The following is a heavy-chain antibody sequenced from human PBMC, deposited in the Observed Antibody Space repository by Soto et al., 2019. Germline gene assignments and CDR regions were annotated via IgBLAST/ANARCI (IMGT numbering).Heavy chain of an antibody. CDR1: GFTFSSYS. V-gene: IGHV3-21*01. CDR2: ISSSSSYI. D-gene: IGHD3-10*01. CDR3: ARVGSGSYDPDYYYYYYMDV. J-gene: IGHJ6*03. Sequence: PGGSLRLSCAASGFTFSSYSMNWVRQAPGKGLEWVSSISSSSSYIYYADSVKGRFTISRDNAKNSLYLQMNSLRAEDTAVYYCARVGSGSYDPDYYYYYYMDVWGKGTTVTVSS.